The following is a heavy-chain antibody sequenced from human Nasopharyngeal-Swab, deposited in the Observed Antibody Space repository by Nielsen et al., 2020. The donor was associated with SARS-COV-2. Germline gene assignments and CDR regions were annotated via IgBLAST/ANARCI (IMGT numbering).Heavy chain of an antibody. V-gene: IGHV3-23*01. J-gene: IGHJ3*02. CDR3: AKTHESNSWSGAFDI. CDR1: GFTFNTYV. Sequence: GESLKLSCAASGFTFNTYVMSWVRQAPEKGLEWVSSISVGGTNTYYADSMKGRFTFSRDNSKNTLYLQMNSLRAEDTAVYYCAKTHESNSWSGAFDIWGQGTMVTVSS. CDR2: ISVGGTNT. D-gene: IGHD6-13*01.